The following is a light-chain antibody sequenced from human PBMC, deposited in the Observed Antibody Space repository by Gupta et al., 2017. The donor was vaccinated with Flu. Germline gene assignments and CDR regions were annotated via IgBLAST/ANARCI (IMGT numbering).Light chain of an antibody. CDR1: QSVSSN. CDR3: QEYNTWPRT. V-gene: IGKV3-15*01. Sequence: RATLSVSPGERATLSCRASQSVSSNLAWYQQKPGQAPRLLIYGAFTRATGIPGRFSGNGSGTEFTLTVSSLQSEDFAVYYCQEYNTWPRTFGGGTKVEIK. CDR2: GAF. J-gene: IGKJ4*01.